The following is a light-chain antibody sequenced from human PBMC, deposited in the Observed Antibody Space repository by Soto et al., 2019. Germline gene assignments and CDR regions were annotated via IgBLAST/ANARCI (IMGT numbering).Light chain of an antibody. CDR1: QSVSGTY. CDR3: QQYGGSRWT. V-gene: IGKV3-20*01. Sequence: EIVLTQSPGTLSLSPGERATLSCRASQSVSGTYLAWYQQKPGQAPRLLIYGASNRATGIPDRLSGSGSGTDFTLTISRLEPEDFSGYYCQQYGGSRWTFGQGTRVDI. J-gene: IGKJ1*01. CDR2: GAS.